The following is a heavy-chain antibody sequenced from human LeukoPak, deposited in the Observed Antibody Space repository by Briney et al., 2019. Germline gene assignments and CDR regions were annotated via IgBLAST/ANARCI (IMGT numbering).Heavy chain of an antibody. V-gene: IGHV4-59*02. D-gene: IGHD3-3*01. J-gene: IGHJ3*01. CDR2: YYYGGST. CDR3: TIMGSAYGNAFDV. CDR1: GGSVNSHF. Sequence: SETLSLTCAVSGGSVNSHFCSWVRHSPGKELEWIGYYYYGGSTLYNPSLSSRVTISVDASKNHFSLRLNSVTGADTGVYYCTIMGSAYGNAFDVWGQGTMVTVSP.